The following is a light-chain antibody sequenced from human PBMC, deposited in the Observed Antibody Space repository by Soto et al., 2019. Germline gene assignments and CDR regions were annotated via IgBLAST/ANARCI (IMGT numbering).Light chain of an antibody. J-gene: IGLJ1*01. Sequence: QSVLTQPASVSGSPGQSITISCTGTSSDVGGYNYVSWYQQHPGKAPKLMIYEVSNRPSGVPDRFSGSKSGNTASLTISGLQAEDEADYYCCSYVGGYSYVFGIGTKVTVL. V-gene: IGLV2-14*01. CDR1: SSDVGGYNY. CDR3: CSYVGGYSYV. CDR2: EVS.